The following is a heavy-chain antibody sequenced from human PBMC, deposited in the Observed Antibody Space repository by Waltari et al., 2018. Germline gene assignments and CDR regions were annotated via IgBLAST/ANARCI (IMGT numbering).Heavy chain of an antibody. CDR3: ARDKGGAVAGTDYYYGMDV. CDR2: IIPIFGTA. J-gene: IGHJ6*02. D-gene: IGHD6-19*01. CDR1: GGTFSSYA. Sequence: QVQLVQSGAEVKKPGSSVTVSCKASGGTFSSYAISWVRQAPGPGLEWMGGIIPIFGTANYAQKFQGRVTITADESTSTAYMELSSLRPEDTAVYYCARDKGGAVAGTDYYYGMDVWGQGTTVTVSS. V-gene: IGHV1-69*01.